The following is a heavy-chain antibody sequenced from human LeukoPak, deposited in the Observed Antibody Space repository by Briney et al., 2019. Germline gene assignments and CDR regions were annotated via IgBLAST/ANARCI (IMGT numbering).Heavy chain of an antibody. Sequence: GGSLRLSCAASGFSFSAYGVHWVRQAPGKGLEWVAVIWYDGSSKDYAGSVKGRFTLSRDNSKNTLYLQMNSLTVEDTAVYYCARSQSSSLIDYWGQGTLVTVSS. J-gene: IGHJ4*02. V-gene: IGHV3-33*01. CDR3: ARSQSSSLIDY. CDR1: GFSFSAYG. D-gene: IGHD6-13*01. CDR2: IWYDGSSK.